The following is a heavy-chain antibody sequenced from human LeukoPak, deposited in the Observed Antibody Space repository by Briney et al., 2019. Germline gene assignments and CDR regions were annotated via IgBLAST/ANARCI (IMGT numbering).Heavy chain of an antibody. D-gene: IGHD4-17*01. CDR1: GGSISSYY. V-gene: IGHV4-59*01. CDR3: ARDLVTVTKGFDI. Sequence: SETLSLICTVSGGSISSYYWSWIRQPPGRGLEWIGYISYIGTTNYNPSLKSRVTISIDTSKNQFSLKLSSVTTADTAVYYCARDLVTVTKGFDIWGLGTMVSVSS. J-gene: IGHJ3*02. CDR2: ISYIGTT.